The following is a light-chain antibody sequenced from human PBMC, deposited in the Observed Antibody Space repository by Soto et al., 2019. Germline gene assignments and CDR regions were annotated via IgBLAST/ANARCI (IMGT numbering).Light chain of an antibody. V-gene: IGKV1-27*01. J-gene: IGKJ1*01. CDR2: GAF. CDR3: QRYDSAPPWT. Sequence: DIQMTQSPSSLSASVGDRVTITCRASQGISNYLAWYQQKPGKVPKLLIYGAFTLQSGVPSRFSGSGSGTDFTLRINSLQPEDVATCYCQRYDSAPPWTFGQGTKVEIK. CDR1: QGISNY.